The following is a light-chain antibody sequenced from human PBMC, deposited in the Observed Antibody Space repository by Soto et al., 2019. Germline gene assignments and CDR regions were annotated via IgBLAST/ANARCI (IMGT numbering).Light chain of an antibody. CDR1: QSIRTN. V-gene: IGKV3-15*01. CDR3: QQYVNWPRTWT. CDR2: GAS. J-gene: IGKJ1*01. Sequence: EIELTQSPATLSVSAGGTVTLSCRASQSIRTNVAWYQQIPGQAPRLLVYGASTRATGVPARFSGSGSGIEFTLTISSLQSEDSALYYCQQYVNWPRTWTFGPGTKVQIK.